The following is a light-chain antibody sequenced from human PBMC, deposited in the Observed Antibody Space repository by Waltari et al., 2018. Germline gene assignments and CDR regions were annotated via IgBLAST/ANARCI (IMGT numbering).Light chain of an antibody. Sequence: EIVMTQSPATLSVSPGERATLSCRASQSVSSNLAWYQQKPGQAPRLLIYGASTRATGIPARFSGSGSGTEFTLTISSLQCEDFAVYYCQQYNNWPFFGGGTKVEIK. J-gene: IGKJ4*01. CDR3: QQYNNWPF. CDR1: QSVSSN. CDR2: GAS. V-gene: IGKV3-15*01.